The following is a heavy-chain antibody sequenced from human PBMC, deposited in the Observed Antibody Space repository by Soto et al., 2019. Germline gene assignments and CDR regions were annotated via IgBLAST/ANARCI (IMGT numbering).Heavy chain of an antibody. J-gene: IGHJ6*02. CDR3: AKGPSKLTSPIFRSDYYYGMDV. Sequence: SGGSLRLSCAASGFTFSSYAMSWVRQAPGKGLEWVSAISGSGGSTYYADSVKGRFTISRDNSKNTLYLQMNSLRAEDTAVYYCAKGPSKLTSPIFRSDYYYGMDVWGQGTTVTVSS. V-gene: IGHV3-23*01. CDR2: ISGSGGST. D-gene: IGHD3-3*02. CDR1: GFTFSSYA.